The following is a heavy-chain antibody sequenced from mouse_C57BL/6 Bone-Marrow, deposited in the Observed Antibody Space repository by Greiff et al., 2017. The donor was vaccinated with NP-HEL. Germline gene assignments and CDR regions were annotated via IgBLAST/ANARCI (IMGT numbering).Heavy chain of an antibody. J-gene: IGHJ4*01. V-gene: IGHV1-69*01. CDR3: AREKWLRRAMDY. CDR2: IDPSDSYT. D-gene: IGHD2-2*01. CDR1: GYTFTSYW. Sequence: QVQLQQPGAELVMPGASVKLSCKASGYTFTSYWMHWVKQRPGQGLEWIGEIDPSDSYTNYNQKFKGKSTLTVDKSSSTAYMQLSSLTSEDSAVYYYAREKWLRRAMDYWGRGTSVTVSS.